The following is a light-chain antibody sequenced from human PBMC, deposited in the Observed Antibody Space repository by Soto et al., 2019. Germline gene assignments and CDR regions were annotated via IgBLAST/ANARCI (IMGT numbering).Light chain of an antibody. CDR3: QQSYGTPLT. CDR1: QSISNY. J-gene: IGKJ4*01. Sequence: DMVMTQSPSSLSASVGDRVTITCRASQSISNYLNWYQHKPGQVPKLLIYAASSLQSGVPTRFSGSGSGTHFTLTINSLQPEDFATYYCQQSYGTPLTFGGGTKIEIK. CDR2: AAS. V-gene: IGKV1-39*01.